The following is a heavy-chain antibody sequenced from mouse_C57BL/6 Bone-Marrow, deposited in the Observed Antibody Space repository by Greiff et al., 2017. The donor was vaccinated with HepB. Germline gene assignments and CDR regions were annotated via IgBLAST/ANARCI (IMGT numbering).Heavy chain of an antibody. D-gene: IGHD1-1*01. J-gene: IGHJ2*01. Sequence: QVQLQQSGAELVRPGASVKLSCKASGYTFTDYYINWVKQRPGQGLEWIARIYPGSGNTYYNEKFKGKATLTAEKSSSTAYMQLSSLTSEDYAVYFCARTTVVAFDYWGQGTTLTVSS. V-gene: IGHV1-76*01. CDR3: ARTTVVAFDY. CDR2: IYPGSGNT. CDR1: GYTFTDYY.